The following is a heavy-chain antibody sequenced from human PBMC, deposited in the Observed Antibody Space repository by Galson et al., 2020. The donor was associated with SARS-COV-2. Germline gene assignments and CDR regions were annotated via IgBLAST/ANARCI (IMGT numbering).Heavy chain of an antibody. CDR2: IYYSGST. CDR3: ARQGYSSGWYPRGDY. Sequence: SETLSLTCTVSGGSISSSSYYWGWIRQPPGKGLEWIGSIYYSGSTYYNPSLKSRVTISVDTSKNQFSLKLSSVTAADTAVYYCARQGYSSGWYPRGDYWGQGTLVTVSS. V-gene: IGHV4-39*01. J-gene: IGHJ4*02. CDR1: GGSISSSSYY. D-gene: IGHD6-19*01.